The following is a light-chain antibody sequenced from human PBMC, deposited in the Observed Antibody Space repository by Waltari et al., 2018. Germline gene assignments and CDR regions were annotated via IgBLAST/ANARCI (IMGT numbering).Light chain of an antibody. J-gene: IGKJ1*01. CDR1: QGVGRF. CDR3: QKYVNLPAT. CDR2: HAS. V-gene: IGKV3-20*01. Sequence: SCRARQGVGRFLAWYQQKPGQAPRLLIYHASIRATAIPDRFSGSGSGTDFSLTISGLEPEDFAVYYCQKYVNLPATFGQGTKVEIK.